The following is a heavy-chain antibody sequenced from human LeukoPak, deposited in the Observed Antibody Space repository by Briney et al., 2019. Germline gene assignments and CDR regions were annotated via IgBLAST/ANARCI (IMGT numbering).Heavy chain of an antibody. CDR3: AKAEYSSSSEPDY. V-gene: IGHV3-23*01. D-gene: IGHD6-6*01. Sequence: PGGSLGLSCAASGFTFSSYAMSWVRQAPGKGLEWVSAISGSGGSTYYADSVKGRFTISRDNSKNTLYLQMNSLRAEDTAVYYCAKAEYSSSSEPDYWGQGTLVTVSS. J-gene: IGHJ4*02. CDR1: GFTFSSYA. CDR2: ISGSGGST.